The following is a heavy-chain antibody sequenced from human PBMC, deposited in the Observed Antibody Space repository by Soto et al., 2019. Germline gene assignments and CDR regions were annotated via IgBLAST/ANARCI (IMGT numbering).Heavy chain of an antibody. Sequence: VQLVESGGGVVQPGRSLRLSCAASGFTFSSYGMHWVRQARGKGLEWVAVIWYDGSNKYYADSVKGRFTIARDTSTNPQYLKMKSLRAEDTAVYYCARDFNWKYQTGSCYLWGQGTLVTVYS. CDR1: GFTFSSYG. V-gene: IGHV3-33*01. J-gene: IGHJ5*02. CDR2: IWYDGSNK. CDR3: ARDFNWKYQTGSCYL. D-gene: IGHD1-7*01.